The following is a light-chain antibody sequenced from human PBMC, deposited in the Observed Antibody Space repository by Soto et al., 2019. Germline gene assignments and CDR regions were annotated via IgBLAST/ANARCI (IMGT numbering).Light chain of an antibody. Sequence: DIQMTQSPSSLSASVGDRVTITCRASQSISSYLNWYQQKPGKAPKLLIYAASSLQSGVPSRFSGSGSWTDFTLTISSLQPEDFATYYCQQSYSTPPWTFGQGTKVDIK. V-gene: IGKV1-39*01. J-gene: IGKJ1*01. CDR3: QQSYSTPPWT. CDR1: QSISSY. CDR2: AAS.